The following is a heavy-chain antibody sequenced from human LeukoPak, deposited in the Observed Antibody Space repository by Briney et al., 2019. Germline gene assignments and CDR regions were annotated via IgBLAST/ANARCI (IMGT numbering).Heavy chain of an antibody. CDR3: AKGRRYNILTGYYVSEVDP. D-gene: IGHD3-9*01. Sequence: GGSLRLSCAASGFTFTTYNMNWVRQAPGTGLEWVAFIRYDGSNKYYADSVKGRFTISRDNSKNTLYLQMNSLRAEDTAVYYCAKGRRYNILTGYYVSEVDPWGQGTLVTVSS. CDR1: GFTFTTYN. J-gene: IGHJ5*02. CDR2: IRYDGSNK. V-gene: IGHV3-30*02.